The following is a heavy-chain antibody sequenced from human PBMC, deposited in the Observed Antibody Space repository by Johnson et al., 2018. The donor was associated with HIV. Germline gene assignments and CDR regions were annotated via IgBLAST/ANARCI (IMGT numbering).Heavy chain of an antibody. Sequence: QVQLVESGGGLVQPGGSLRLSCAASGFTFSSSGMHWVRQAPGKGLEWVAVLWYDGSTRYYADSVTGRFTISSDNSKNTLYLQMTSLRAEDTAVYYCAKGKKSLPDAFDIWGQGTMVTVSS. CDR2: LWYDGSTR. CDR1: GFTFSSSG. CDR3: AKGKKSLPDAFDI. V-gene: IGHV3-30*02. J-gene: IGHJ3*02.